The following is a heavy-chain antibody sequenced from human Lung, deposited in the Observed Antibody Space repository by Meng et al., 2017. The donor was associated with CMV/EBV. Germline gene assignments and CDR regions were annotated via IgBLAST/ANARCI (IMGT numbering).Heavy chain of an antibody. Sequence: SCAASGFTFSSYAMSWVRQAPGKGLEWVSAISGSGGSTYYADSVKGRFTISRDNSKNTLYLQMNSLRAEDTAVYYCAKDKYGGYCSSTSCYVIVDYWGQGTLVTVSS. V-gene: IGHV3-23*01. CDR3: AKDKYGGYCSSTSCYVIVDY. CDR2: ISGSGGST. CDR1: GFTFSSYA. J-gene: IGHJ4*02. D-gene: IGHD2-2*01.